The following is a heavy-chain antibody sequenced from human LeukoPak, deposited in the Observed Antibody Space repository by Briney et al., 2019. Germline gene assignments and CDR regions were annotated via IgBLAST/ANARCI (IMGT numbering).Heavy chain of an antibody. D-gene: IGHD2-2*01. CDR3: ASKYCSSTSCYWNDAFGI. Sequence: ASVKVSCKASGYTFTSYYMHWVRQAPGQGLEWMGIINPSGGSTSYAQKFQGRVTMTRDTSTSTVYMELSSLRSEDTAVYYCASKYCSSTSCYWNDAFGIWGQGTMVTVSS. CDR1: GYTFTSYY. CDR2: INPSGGST. J-gene: IGHJ3*02. V-gene: IGHV1-46*01.